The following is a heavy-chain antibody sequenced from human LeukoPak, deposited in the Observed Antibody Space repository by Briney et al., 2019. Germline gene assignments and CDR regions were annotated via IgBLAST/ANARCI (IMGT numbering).Heavy chain of an antibody. Sequence: PGGSLRLSCAASGFTFSTYAMHWVRQAPAKGQEWVSTIGGGGPTTDYADSVKDRFTISRDNSKNTLYLQMNSLRAEDTAVYFCARGFLGGTDQYFDSWGQGTLVTVSS. CDR2: IGGGGPTT. V-gene: IGHV3-23*01. J-gene: IGHJ4*02. D-gene: IGHD6-19*01. CDR1: GFTFSTYA. CDR3: ARGFLGGTDQYFDS.